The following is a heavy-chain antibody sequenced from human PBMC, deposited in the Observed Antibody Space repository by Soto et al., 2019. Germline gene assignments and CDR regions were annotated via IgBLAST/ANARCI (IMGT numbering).Heavy chain of an antibody. V-gene: IGHV4-31*03. CDR3: AREPRLLICFGELHA. D-gene: IGHD3-10*01. CDR1: GGSISSPNFY. CDR2: IYYNGTT. J-gene: IGHJ5*02. Sequence: QVQLQESGPGLVKPAQTLSLTCTVSGGSISSPNFYWSWIRQHQGKGMEWIGHIYYNGTTYYNPTLKSRVFMSVVTSQNQFSLKLGSVTAADTAGYYCAREPRLLICFGELHAWGRGTLVTFSS.